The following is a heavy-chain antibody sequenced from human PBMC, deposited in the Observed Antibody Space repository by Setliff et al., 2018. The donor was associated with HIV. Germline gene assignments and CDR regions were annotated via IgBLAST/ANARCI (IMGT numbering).Heavy chain of an antibody. CDR3: TNKPESFNPFEV. V-gene: IGHV3-20*04. CDR1: GFKFDEYA. CDR2: INWSGDST. J-gene: IGHJ3*01. Sequence: PGGSLRLSCAASGFKFDEYAMTWVRQAPGKGLEWISGINWSGDSTNYADSVKGRFTISRDNAKKSLYLGMTSLGVEDTALYYCTNKPESFNPFEVWGQGTVVTVSS.